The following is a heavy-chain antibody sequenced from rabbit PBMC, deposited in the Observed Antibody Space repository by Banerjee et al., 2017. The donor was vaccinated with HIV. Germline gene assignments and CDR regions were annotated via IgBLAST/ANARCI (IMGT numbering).Heavy chain of an antibody. J-gene: IGHJ4*01. CDR3: ARGYASVDL. Sequence: QEQLVESGGGLVQPEGSLTLTCTASGFSFSSGYYMCWVRQAPGKGLELIGCIYTSSGSTYYASWVNGRFTISRSTSLNTVTLQMTSLTAADTATYFCARGYASVDLWGPGTLVTV. CDR2: IYTSSGST. D-gene: IGHD1-1*01. V-gene: IGHV1S43*01. CDR1: GFSFSSGYY.